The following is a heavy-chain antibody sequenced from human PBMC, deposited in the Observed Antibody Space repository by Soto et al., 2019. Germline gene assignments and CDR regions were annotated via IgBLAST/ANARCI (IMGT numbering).Heavy chain of an antibody. D-gene: IGHD3-10*01. CDR3: ARDRRVLLWFGELRDYYMDV. CDR2: ISSSGSTI. J-gene: IGHJ6*03. CDR1: GFTFSDYY. Sequence: TGGSLRLSCADSGFTFSDYYMSWIRQAPGKGLEWVSYISSSGSTIYYADSVKGRFTISRDNAKNSLYLQMNSLRAEDTAVYYCARDRRVLLWFGELRDYYMDVWGKGTTVTVSS. V-gene: IGHV3-11*01.